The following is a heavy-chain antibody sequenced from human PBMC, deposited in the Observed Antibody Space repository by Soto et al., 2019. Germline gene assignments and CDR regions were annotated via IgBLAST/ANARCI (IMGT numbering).Heavy chain of an antibody. Sequence: GGSLRLSCAASGFTFSSYAMSWVRQAPGKGLEWVSAISGSGGSTYYADSVKGRFTISRDNSKNTLYLQMNSLRAEDTAVYYWAKPGDYGYYFGYWGQGTLVTVSS. D-gene: IGHD4-17*01. CDR1: GFTFSSYA. CDR2: ISGSGGST. CDR3: AKPGDYGYYFGY. V-gene: IGHV3-23*01. J-gene: IGHJ4*02.